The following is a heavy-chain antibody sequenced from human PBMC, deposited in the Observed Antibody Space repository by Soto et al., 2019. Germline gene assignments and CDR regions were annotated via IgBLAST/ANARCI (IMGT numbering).Heavy chain of an antibody. CDR3: ARRGSGSNPYYYYGMDV. V-gene: IGHV1-46*01. Sequence: ASVKVSCKASGYTFTSYYMHWVRQAPGQGLEWMGIINPSGGSTSYAQKFQGRVTMTRDTSTSTVYMELSSLRSEDTAVYYCARRGSGSNPYYYYGMDVWGQGTKVTV. J-gene: IGHJ6*02. D-gene: IGHD3-10*01. CDR1: GYTFTSYY. CDR2: INPSGGST.